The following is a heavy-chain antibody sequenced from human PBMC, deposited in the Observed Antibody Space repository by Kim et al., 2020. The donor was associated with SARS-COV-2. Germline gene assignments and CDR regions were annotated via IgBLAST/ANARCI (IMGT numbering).Heavy chain of an antibody. Sequence: SLRLSCAASGFTFGDYAMHWVRQAPGKGLEWVSGISLNSGSIGYADSVKGRFTISRDNAKNSLYLQMNSLRAEDTALYYCAKAHGAAGTEEGYYFDYWGQGTLVTVSS. CDR1: GFTFGDYA. V-gene: IGHV3-9*01. D-gene: IGHD1-1*01. CDR3: AKAHGAAGTEEGYYFDY. CDR2: ISLNSGSI. J-gene: IGHJ4*02.